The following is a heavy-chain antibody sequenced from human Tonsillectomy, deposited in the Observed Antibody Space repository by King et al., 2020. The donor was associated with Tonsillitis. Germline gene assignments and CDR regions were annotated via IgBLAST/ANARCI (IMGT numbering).Heavy chain of an antibody. Sequence: VQLVESGGGLVQPGGSLRLSCAASGFTFSSYAMIWVRQAPGKGLEWVSAISGSGGSTYYADSVKFRFTISRDNSKNTLYLQMNSLRAEDTAVYYCAKVFVVVPAVHTGYFDYWGQGTLVTVSS. D-gene: IGHD2-2*01. CDR1: GFTFSSYA. CDR3: AKVFVVVPAVHTGYFDY. J-gene: IGHJ4*02. V-gene: IGHV3-23*04. CDR2: ISGSGGST.